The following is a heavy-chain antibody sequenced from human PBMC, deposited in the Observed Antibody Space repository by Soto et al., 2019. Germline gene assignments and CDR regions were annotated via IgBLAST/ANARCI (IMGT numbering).Heavy chain of an antibody. CDR2: ISYDGSNK. D-gene: IGHD3-16*02. J-gene: IGHJ4*02. CDR1: GFTFSNYA. Sequence: PGGSLRLSCAATGFTFSNYAIHWVRQAPGKGLEWVAVISYDGSNKYYADSVRGRFTISRDNSKNTLYLEVNSLSTEDTAVYYCARGLAEYDSVWERYRYTGIDSWGLGTLVTVSS. V-gene: IGHV3-30-3*01. CDR3: ARGLAEYDSVWERYRYTGIDS.